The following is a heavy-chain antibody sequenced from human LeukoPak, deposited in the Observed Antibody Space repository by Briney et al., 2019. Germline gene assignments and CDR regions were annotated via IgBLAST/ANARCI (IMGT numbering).Heavy chain of an antibody. CDR1: GFTFSSYW. Sequence: GGSLRLSCAASGFTFSSYWMSWVRQAPGKGLEWVAYIKQDGSEKYYVDSVKGRFTISRDNAKNSLYLQMNSLRAEDTAVYYCARDDYDSSGYPSGYWGQGTLVTVSS. CDR3: ARDDYDSSGYPSGY. D-gene: IGHD3-22*01. J-gene: IGHJ4*02. V-gene: IGHV3-7*01. CDR2: IKQDGSEK.